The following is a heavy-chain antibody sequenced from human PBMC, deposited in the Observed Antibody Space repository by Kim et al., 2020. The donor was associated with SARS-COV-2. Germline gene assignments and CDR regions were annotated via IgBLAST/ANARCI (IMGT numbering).Heavy chain of an antibody. V-gene: IGHV3-23*01. CDR1: GFTFSSYA. J-gene: IGHJ4*02. D-gene: IGHD3-10*01. Sequence: GGSLRLSCAASGFTFSSYAMSWVRQAPGKGLEWVSAISGSGGSTYYADSVKGRFTISRDNSKNTLYLQMNSLRAEDTAVYYCAKGDSGSYLAPSFDYWGQGTLVTVSS. CDR3: AKGDSGSYLAPSFDY. CDR2: ISGSGGST.